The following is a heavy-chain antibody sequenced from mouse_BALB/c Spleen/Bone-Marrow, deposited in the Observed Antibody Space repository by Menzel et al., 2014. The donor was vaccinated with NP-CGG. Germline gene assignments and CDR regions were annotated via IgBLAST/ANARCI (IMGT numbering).Heavy chain of an antibody. CDR3: ARYDNGSYSYYAMDY. CDR2: ISSGGSSI. Sequence: EVQLMESGGGLVQPGGSRKLSCAASGFTFSSFAMHWVRQAPEKGLEWVAYISSGGSSIYYADTVKGRFTISRDNPKNNLFLEMTRLRSEDTAMYYCARYDNGSYSYYAMDYWGQGTSVTVSS. CDR1: GFTFSSFA. J-gene: IGHJ4*01. V-gene: IGHV5-17*02. D-gene: IGHD2-3*01.